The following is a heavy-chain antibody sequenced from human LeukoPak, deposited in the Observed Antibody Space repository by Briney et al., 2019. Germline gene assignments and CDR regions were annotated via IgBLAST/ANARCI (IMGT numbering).Heavy chain of an antibody. CDR2: LNWNGGSA. CDR3: ARWRYCTGGSCNPKTKYYFDY. Sequence: PGGSLRLSCAASGFTFDDYGMSWVRQAPGKGLEWVSGLNWNGGSAGYADSVKGRFTISRDNAKSSLFLQMNSLRAEDTALYYCARWRYCTGGSCNPKTKYYFDYWGQGTLVTVSS. J-gene: IGHJ4*02. V-gene: IGHV3-20*04. CDR1: GFTFDDYG. D-gene: IGHD2-15*01.